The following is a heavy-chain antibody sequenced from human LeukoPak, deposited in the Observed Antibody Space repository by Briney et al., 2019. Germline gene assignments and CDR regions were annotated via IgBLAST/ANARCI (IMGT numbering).Heavy chain of an antibody. J-gene: IGHJ6*02. CDR2: ISYDGSNK. Sequence: GGSLRLSCTTSGITFSSYGMHWVRQAPGKGLEWVAVISYDGSNKYYADSVKGRFTISRDNSKNTLYLQMNSLRAEDTAVYYCAKDPAYSSRLDYGMDVWGQGTTVTVSS. V-gene: IGHV3-30*18. D-gene: IGHD6-13*01. CDR3: AKDPAYSSRLDYGMDV. CDR1: GITFSSYG.